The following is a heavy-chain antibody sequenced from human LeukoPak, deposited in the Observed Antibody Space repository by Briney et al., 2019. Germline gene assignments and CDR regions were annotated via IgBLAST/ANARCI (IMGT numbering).Heavy chain of an antibody. D-gene: IGHD3-3*01. V-gene: IGHV3-23*01. CDR3: AKTRGISISGVVPLCDY. CDR2: ISGSGGTP. J-gene: IGHJ4*02. CDR1: GFTFSTSG. Sequence: GGSLRLSCAASGFTFSTSGMTWVRQAPGKGLDWVSIISGSGGTPYYTDSVKGRFTISRDNSKNTLYLQMNSLRADDTAVYYCAKTRGISISGVVPLCDYWGQGTLVTVSS.